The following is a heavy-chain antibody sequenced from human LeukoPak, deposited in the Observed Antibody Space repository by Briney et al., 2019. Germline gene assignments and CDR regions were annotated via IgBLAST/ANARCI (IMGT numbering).Heavy chain of an antibody. CDR2: IYYSGST. D-gene: IGHD6-19*01. CDR3: ARHLIAVAGTWFDP. V-gene: IGHV4-39*01. J-gene: IGHJ5*02. Sequence: ALETLSLTCTVSGGSISSSSYYWGWIRQPPGKGLEWIGSIYYSGSTYYNPSLKSRVTISVDTSKNQFSLKLSSVTAADTAVYYCARHLIAVAGTWFDPWGQGTLVTVSS. CDR1: GGSISSSSYY.